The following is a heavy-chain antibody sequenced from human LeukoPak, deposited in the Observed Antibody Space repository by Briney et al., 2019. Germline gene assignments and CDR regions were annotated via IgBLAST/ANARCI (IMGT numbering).Heavy chain of an antibody. V-gene: IGHV3-73*01. CDR2: IRSKANSYAT. CDR1: GFTFSGSA. CDR3: TRQGEAIAVAGTGSQAGY. D-gene: IGHD6-19*01. J-gene: IGHJ4*02. Sequence: GGSLRLSCAASGFTFSGSAMHWVRQASGKGLEWVGRIRSKANSYATAYAASVKGRFTISRDDSKNTAYLQMNSLKTEDTTVYYCTRQGEAIAVAGTGSQAGYWGQGTLVTVFS.